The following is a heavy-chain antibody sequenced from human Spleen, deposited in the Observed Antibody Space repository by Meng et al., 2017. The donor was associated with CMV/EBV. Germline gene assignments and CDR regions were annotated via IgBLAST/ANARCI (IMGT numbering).Heavy chain of an antibody. J-gene: IGHJ6*02. D-gene: IGHD2-2*01. CDR3: AGGPVGYCSSTSCYYYYYGMDV. Sequence: ETLSLTCAASGFTFTSHAMNWVRQAPGKGLEWVSSISSSSSYIYYADSVKGRFTISRDNAKNPLYLQMNSLRAEDTAVYYCAGGPVGYCSSTSCYYYYYGMDVWGQGTTVTVSS. CDR1: GFTFTSHA. V-gene: IGHV3-21*01. CDR2: ISSSSSYI.